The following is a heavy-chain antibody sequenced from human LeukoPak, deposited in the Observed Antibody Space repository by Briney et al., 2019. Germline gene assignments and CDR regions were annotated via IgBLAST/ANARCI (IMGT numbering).Heavy chain of an antibody. J-gene: IGHJ6*04. CDR2: IYYSGST. CDR1: GGSISSSSYY. Sequence: TTSETLSLTCTVSGGSISSSSYYWGWIRQPPGKGLEWIGSIYYSGSTYYNPSLKSRVTISVDTSKNQFSLKLSSVTAADTAVYYCARVLGSGWPRMDVWGKGTTVTVSS. V-gene: IGHV4-39*07. CDR3: ARVLGSGWPRMDV. D-gene: IGHD6-19*01.